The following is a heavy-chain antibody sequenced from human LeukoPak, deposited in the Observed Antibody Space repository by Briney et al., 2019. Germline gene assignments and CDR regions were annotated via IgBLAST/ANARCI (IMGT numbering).Heavy chain of an antibody. CDR3: ARDLPYSSSWESIEY. Sequence: GASVKVSCKASGYTFTSYSILWVRLAPGLGLEWMGWISTYNGNTNYAQKIQGRVTMTTDTSTTTAYMELRSLRSDDTAVYYCARDLPYSSSWESIEYWGQGTLVTVSS. CDR1: GYTFTSYS. CDR2: ISTYNGNT. V-gene: IGHV1-18*01. D-gene: IGHD6-13*01. J-gene: IGHJ4*02.